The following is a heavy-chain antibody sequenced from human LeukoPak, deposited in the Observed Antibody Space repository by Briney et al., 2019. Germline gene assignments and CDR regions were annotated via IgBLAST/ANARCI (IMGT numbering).Heavy chain of an antibody. CDR2: IIPIFGTA. D-gene: IGHD6-6*01. J-gene: IGHJ6*03. V-gene: IGHV1-69*05. CDR1: GGTFSSYA. Sequence: SVKVSCKASGGTFSSYAISWVRQAPGQGLEWMGGIIPIFGTANYAQKFQGRVTITTDESTSTAYMELSSLRSEDTAVYYCARGRIRSSSYSLYYYYMDVWGKGTTVTVSS. CDR3: ARGRIRSSSYSLYYYYMDV.